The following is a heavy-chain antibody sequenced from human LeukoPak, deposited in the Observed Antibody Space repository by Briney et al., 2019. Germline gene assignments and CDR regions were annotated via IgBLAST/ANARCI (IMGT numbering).Heavy chain of an antibody. CDR3: AREADSSSWYEEGWFDP. J-gene: IGHJ5*02. CDR2: IYTSANT. D-gene: IGHD6-13*01. Sequence: SETLSLTCIVPGGSISTYYWSWIRQPAGKGLEWIGRIYTSANTNYNPSLKSRVTMSVDKSKNQFSLKLRSVTAADTAVYYCAREADSSSWYEEGWFDPWGQGTLVTVSS. CDR1: GGSISTYY. V-gene: IGHV4-4*07.